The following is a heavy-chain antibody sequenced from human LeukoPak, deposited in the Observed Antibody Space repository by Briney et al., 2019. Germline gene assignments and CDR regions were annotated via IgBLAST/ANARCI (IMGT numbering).Heavy chain of an antibody. D-gene: IGHD6-13*01. CDR3: ARSPLVAAAGWFDP. V-gene: IGHV4-39*07. CDR1: GGSISTTSYF. Sequence: PSETLSLTCTVSGGSISTTSYFWGWIRQPPGKGLEWIGSIYYSGSTYYNPSLKSRVTISVDRSKNQFSLKLSSVTAADTAVYYCARSPLVAAAGWFDPWGQGTLVTVSS. CDR2: IYYSGST. J-gene: IGHJ5*02.